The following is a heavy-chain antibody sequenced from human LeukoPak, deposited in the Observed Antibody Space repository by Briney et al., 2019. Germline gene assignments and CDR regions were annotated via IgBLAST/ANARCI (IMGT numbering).Heavy chain of an antibody. J-gene: IGHJ6*02. V-gene: IGHV3-66*01. CDR2: IYTDGSS. CDR3: ARGGLIRGVIPGYYYYGLDV. Sequence: GGSLRLSCAASGFTVSSNYMSWVRQAPGKGLEWVSVIYTDGSSCYAASVKGRFTISRDNSRNTLDLQMNSLRAEDTAVYHCARGGLIRGVIPGYYYYGLDVWGQGTTVPVSS. D-gene: IGHD3-10*01. CDR1: GFTVSSNY.